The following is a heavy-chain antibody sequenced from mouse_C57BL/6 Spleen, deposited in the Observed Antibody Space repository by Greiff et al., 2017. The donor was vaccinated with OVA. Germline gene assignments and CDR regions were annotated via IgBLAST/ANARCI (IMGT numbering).Heavy chain of an antibody. V-gene: IGHV5-17*01. CDR1: GFTFSDYG. CDR3: ARPTNPGLVSYFDY. D-gene: IGHD1-3*01. CDR2: ISSGSSTI. Sequence: DVKLVESGGGLVKPGGSLKLSCAASGFTFSDYGMHWVRQAPEKGLEWVAYISSGSSTIYYADTVKGRFTISRDNAKNTLFLQMTSLRSEDTAMYYCARPTNPGLVSYFDYWGQGTTLTVSS. J-gene: IGHJ2*01.